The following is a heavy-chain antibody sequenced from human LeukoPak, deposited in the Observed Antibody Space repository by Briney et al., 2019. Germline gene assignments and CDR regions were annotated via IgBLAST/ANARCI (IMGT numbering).Heavy chain of an antibody. CDR3: AKGRGYCTGGSCYSDY. CDR1: GFTFSNYA. D-gene: IGHD2-15*01. CDR2: ISGSDGST. Sequence: GGSLRLTCTASGFTFSNYAMSWVRQAPGKGLEWVSTISGSDGSTYYADSVKGRFTISRDNSKNTLYLQMNSLRVEDTAIYYCAKGRGYCTGGSCYSDYWGQGTLVTVSS. J-gene: IGHJ4*02. V-gene: IGHV3-23*01.